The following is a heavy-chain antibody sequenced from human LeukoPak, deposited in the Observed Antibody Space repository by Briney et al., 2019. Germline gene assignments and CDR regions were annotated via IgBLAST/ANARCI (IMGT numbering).Heavy chain of an antibody. V-gene: IGHV4-59*01. CDR1: GGSISTYY. CDR3: ARVGDWNDLVY. J-gene: IGHJ4*02. Sequence: PSETLSLTCTVSGGSISTYYWSWVRQPPGKGLEWIGYISYPVTSNYNPSLKSRVTISVDTSKNQSSLKLSCVTAADTAVYYCARVGDWNDLVYWGQGTLVTVSS. CDR2: ISYPVTS. D-gene: IGHD1-1*01.